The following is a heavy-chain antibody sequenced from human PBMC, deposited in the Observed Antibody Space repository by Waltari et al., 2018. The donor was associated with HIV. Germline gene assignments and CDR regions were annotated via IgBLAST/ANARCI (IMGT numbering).Heavy chain of an antibody. CDR1: GDSIDGSVFH. CDR2: LYSSGPP. D-gene: IGHD4-17*01. Sequence: QVQLQESGPGLVKPSETLSLTCSVSGDSIDGSVFHWGWIRQSPGKGLEWIGSLYSSGPPVFHPSLKSRVTISFDASKNRFSLNLSSVTAADTAVYYCARHGTTANFAFWGQGTLVTVSS. V-gene: IGHV4-39*01. J-gene: IGHJ4*02. CDR3: ARHGTTANFAF.